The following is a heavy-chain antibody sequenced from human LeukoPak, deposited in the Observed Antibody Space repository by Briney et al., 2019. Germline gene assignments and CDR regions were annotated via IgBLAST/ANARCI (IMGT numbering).Heavy chain of an antibody. CDR2: VSWDGTNT. D-gene: IGHD2-8*01. V-gene: IGHV3-43D*03. Sequence: PGGSLRLSCAASGFTFDDYGMHWVRQAPGKGLEWVSLVSWDGTNTYYADSVKGRFTISRDNSKNSLFLQMNSLRAEDTALYYCAKDKALIGGKNGYFDYWGQGTLVTVSS. J-gene: IGHJ4*02. CDR1: GFTFDDYG. CDR3: AKDKALIGGKNGYFDY.